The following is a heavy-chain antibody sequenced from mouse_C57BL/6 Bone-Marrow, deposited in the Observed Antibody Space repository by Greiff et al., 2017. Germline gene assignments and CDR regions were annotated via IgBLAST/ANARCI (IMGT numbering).Heavy chain of an antibody. CDR3: ARGGGLRREDWYFDV. V-gene: IGHV1-9*01. CDR1: GYTFTGYW. D-gene: IGHD2-4*01. CDR2: ILPGSGST. J-gene: IGHJ1*03. Sequence: QVQLQQSGAELMKPGASVKLSCKATGYTFTGYWIEWVKQRPGHGLEWIGEILPGSGSTNYNEKFKGKAPFTADTSSNTAYMQRSSLTTEDSAIYYGARGGGLRREDWYFDVWGTGTTVTVSS.